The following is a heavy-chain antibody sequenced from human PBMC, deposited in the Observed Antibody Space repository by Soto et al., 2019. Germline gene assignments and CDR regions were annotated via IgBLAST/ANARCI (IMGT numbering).Heavy chain of an antibody. CDR1: GFTFSSYG. CDR3: ARDVYVAYYDSSGYYDPDY. V-gene: IGHV3-33*01. D-gene: IGHD3-22*01. CDR2: RWNDGSNK. Sequence: AGSLSLSCAASGFTFSSYGMHWGRQPPGKGLGLVAVRWNDGSNKYYADSLKGRFTISRDNSKNTLYLQMNSLRAEDTAVYYYARDVYVAYYDSSGYYDPDYWGQGTLVTVSS. J-gene: IGHJ4*02.